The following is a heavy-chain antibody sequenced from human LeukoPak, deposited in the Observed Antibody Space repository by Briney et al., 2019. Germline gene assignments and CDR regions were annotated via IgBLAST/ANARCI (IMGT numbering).Heavy chain of an antibody. CDR3: ARDVPPGYYYDSSGYYYPDY. J-gene: IGHJ4*02. CDR2: ISYDGGNK. Sequence: GRSLRLSCAASGFTFSSYAMHWVRQAPGKGLEWVAVISYDGGNKYYADSVKGRFTISRDNSKNTLYLQMNSLRAEDTAVYYCARDVPPGYYYDSSGYYYPDYWGQGTLVTVSS. D-gene: IGHD3-22*01. CDR1: GFTFSSYA. V-gene: IGHV3-30-3*01.